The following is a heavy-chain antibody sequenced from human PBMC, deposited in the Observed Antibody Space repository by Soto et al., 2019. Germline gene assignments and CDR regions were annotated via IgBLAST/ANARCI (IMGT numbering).Heavy chain of an antibody. V-gene: IGHV4-34*01. D-gene: IGHD2-21*01. CDR2: INHSGST. J-gene: IGHJ4*02. CDR3: ARGIATGPNY. Sequence: QVQLQQWGAGLLKPSETLTLTCAVYGGSFSGYYWSWIRQPPGKGLEWIGEINHSGSTNYNPSLKSGVAISVDTSKNQFSLKLSAVTAADRAVYYCARGIATGPNYWGQGTLVTFSS. CDR1: GGSFSGYY.